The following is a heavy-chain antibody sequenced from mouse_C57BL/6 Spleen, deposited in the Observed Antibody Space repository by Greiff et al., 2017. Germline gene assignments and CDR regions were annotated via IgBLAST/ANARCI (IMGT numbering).Heavy chain of an antibody. CDR2: IDPSDSYT. CDR3: ARDYGSTSGFAY. J-gene: IGHJ3*01. CDR1: GYTFTSYW. Sequence: QVQLQQSGAELVMPGASVKLSCKASGYTFTSYWMHWVKQRPGQGLEWIGEIDPSDSYTNYNQKFKGKSTLTVDKSSSTAYMQLSSLTSEDSAVYYCARDYGSTSGFAYWGQGTLVTVSA. D-gene: IGHD1-1*01. V-gene: IGHV1-69*01.